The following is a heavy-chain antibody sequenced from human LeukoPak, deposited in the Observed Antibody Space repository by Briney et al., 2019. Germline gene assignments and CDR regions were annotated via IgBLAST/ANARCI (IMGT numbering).Heavy chain of an antibody. D-gene: IGHD4-23*01. CDR1: GFTFSSYW. J-gene: IGHJ6*02. CDR3: ASGGVRTVVNPYYYYYGMDV. CDR2: INSDGSST. Sequence: GGSLRLSCAVSGFTFSSYWMHWVRQAPGKGLVWVSRINSDGSSTSYAESVKGRFTISRDNAKNTLYLQMNSLRAEDKAVYYCASGGVRTVVNPYYYYYGMDVWGQGTRVTVSS. V-gene: IGHV3-74*01.